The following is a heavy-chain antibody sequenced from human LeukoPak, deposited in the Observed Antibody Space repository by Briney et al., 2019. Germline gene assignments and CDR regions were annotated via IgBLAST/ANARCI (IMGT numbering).Heavy chain of an antibody. Sequence: KPSETLPLTCTVSGGSISSYYWSWIRQPPGKGLEWIGYIYYSGSTNYNPSLKSRVTISVDTSKNQFSLKLSSVTAADTAVYYCARSQGIAVASDAFDIWGQGTMVTVSS. V-gene: IGHV4-59*08. CDR2: IYYSGST. J-gene: IGHJ3*02. CDR1: GGSISSYY. D-gene: IGHD6-19*01. CDR3: ARSQGIAVASDAFDI.